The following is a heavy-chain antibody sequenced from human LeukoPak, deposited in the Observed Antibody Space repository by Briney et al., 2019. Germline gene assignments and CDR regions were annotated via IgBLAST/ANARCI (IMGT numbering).Heavy chain of an antibody. V-gene: IGHV1-18*01. CDR2: ISAYNGNT. CDR3: ARGYYDYVWGSYRMGAFDI. CDR1: GYTFTSYG. D-gene: IGHD3-16*02. J-gene: IGHJ3*02. Sequence: EASVKVSCKASGYTFTSYGISWVRQAPGQGLEWMGWISAYNGNTNYAQKLQGRVTMTTDTSTSTAYMELRSLRSDDTAVYYCARGYYDYVWGSYRMGAFDIWGQGTMVTVSS.